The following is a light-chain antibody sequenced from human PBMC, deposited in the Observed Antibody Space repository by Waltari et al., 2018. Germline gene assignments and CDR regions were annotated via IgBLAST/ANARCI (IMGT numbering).Light chain of an antibody. J-gene: IGKJ1*01. CDR1: QSVGRS. V-gene: IGKV3-20*01. CDR3: QMYVRLPVT. Sequence: VLLTPSPGTLSLSPGERATLPCRASQSVGRSLCWYQHKHGQAPRLLIYDASTRATGIPDRFSGSGSGTDFSLTISRLEPEDFAVYYCQMYVRLPVTFGQGTKVEI. CDR2: DAS.